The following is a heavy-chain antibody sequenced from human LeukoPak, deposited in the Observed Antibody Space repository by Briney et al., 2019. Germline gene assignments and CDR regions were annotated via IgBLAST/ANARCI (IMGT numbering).Heavy chain of an antibody. CDR2: MNPNSGNT. Sequence: GASVKVSCKASGYTFTSYDINWVRQAIGQGLEWMGWMNPNSGNTGYAQKFQGRVTMTRNTSISTAYMELSSLRSEDTAVYYCARGPFRRGFGVVKKIYNWFDPWGQGTLVTVSS. CDR1: GYTFTSYD. CDR3: ARGPFRRGFGVVKKIYNWFDP. V-gene: IGHV1-8*01. D-gene: IGHD3-3*01. J-gene: IGHJ5*02.